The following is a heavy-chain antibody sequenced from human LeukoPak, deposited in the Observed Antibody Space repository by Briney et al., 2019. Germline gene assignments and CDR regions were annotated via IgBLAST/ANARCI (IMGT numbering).Heavy chain of an antibody. V-gene: IGHV1-3*01. CDR3: ARRVGATRAFDY. CDR1: GYTFTIYA. Sequence: ASVKVSCKASGYTFTIYAMHWVRQAPGQRLEWMGWINAGNGNTKYSQKFQGRVTITRDTSASTAYMELSSLRSEDTAVYYCARRVGATRAFDYWGQGTLVTVSS. J-gene: IGHJ4*02. D-gene: IGHD1-26*01. CDR2: INAGNGNT.